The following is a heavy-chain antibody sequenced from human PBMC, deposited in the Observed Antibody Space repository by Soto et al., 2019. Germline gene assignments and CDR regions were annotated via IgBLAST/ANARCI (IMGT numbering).Heavy chain of an antibody. CDR3: ARDMSVGYDFWSGYPLNWHYFDY. CDR1: GYTFTSYG. CDR2: ISAYNGNT. V-gene: IGHV1-18*01. D-gene: IGHD3-3*01. Sequence: ASVKVSCKASGYTFTSYGISWVRQAPGQGLEWMGWISAYNGNTNYAQKLQGRVTMTTDTSTSTAYMELRSLRSDDTAVYYCARDMSVGYDFWSGYPLNWHYFDYWGQGTLVTVSS. J-gene: IGHJ4*02.